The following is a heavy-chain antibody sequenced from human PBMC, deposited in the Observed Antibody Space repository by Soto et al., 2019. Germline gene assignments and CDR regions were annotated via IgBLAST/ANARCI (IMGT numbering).Heavy chain of an antibody. CDR3: ARDSVVVGALETYYYYYGMEV. D-gene: IGHD1-26*01. Sequence: VQLVQSGAEVKKPGASVKVSCKASGYTFTSYGIRWVRQAPGQGLEWMGWISAYNGNTNYAQKLQGRVTMTTDTSTSTAYMELRSLRSDDTAVYYCARDSVVVGALETYYYYYGMEVWGQGTTVTVSS. CDR1: GYTFTSYG. V-gene: IGHV1-18*04. J-gene: IGHJ6*02. CDR2: ISAYNGNT.